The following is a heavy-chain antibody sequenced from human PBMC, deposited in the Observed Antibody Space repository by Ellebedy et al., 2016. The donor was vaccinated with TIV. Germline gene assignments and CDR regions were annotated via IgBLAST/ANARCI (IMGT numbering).Heavy chain of an antibody. D-gene: IGHD2-2*01. CDR3: AADRSISWYFY. J-gene: IGHJ4*02. Sequence: MPSETLSLTCTVSGDSISSRNLYWGWIRQAPGKGLQWIGSIYSSWNNYYNPSLASRVTMSIDTSKNQFSLKLTSVTAADTAVYYCAADRSISWYFYWGQGTLVTVSS. CDR1: GDSISSRNLY. V-gene: IGHV4-39*07. CDR2: IYSSWNN.